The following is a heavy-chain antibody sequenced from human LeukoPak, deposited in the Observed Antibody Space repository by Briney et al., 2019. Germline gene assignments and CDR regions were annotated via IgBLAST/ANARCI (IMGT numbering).Heavy chain of an antibody. V-gene: IGHV3-30-3*01. CDR2: ISYDGSNK. CDR1: GFTFSSYA. J-gene: IGHJ4*02. CDR3: AKEGSYYYDSSDYYYPFEY. D-gene: IGHD3-22*01. Sequence: GRSLRLSCAASGFTFSSYAMHWVRQAPGKGLEWVAVISYDGSNKYYADSVKGRFTISRDNSKNTLYLQMSSLRAEDTAVYYCAKEGSYYYDSSDYYYPFEYWGQGTLVTVSS.